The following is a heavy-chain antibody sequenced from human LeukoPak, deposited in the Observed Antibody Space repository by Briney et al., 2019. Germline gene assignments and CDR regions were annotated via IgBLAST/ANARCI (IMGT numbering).Heavy chain of an antibody. CDR1: GGSVSSYY. D-gene: IGHD3-9*01. CDR2: MSYSGRT. Sequence: SETLSLTCTVSGGSVSSYYWSWIRQTPEKGLERIGYMSYSGRTDYGPSLKSRVTMSVDTSKNHFSLKLSSVTAADTAVYYCANLDILTAYYTFETDYWGQGTLVTVSS. V-gene: IGHV4-59*04. J-gene: IGHJ4*02. CDR3: ANLDILTAYYTFETDY.